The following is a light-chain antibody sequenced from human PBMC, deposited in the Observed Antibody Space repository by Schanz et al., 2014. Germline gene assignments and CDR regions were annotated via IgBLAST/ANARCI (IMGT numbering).Light chain of an antibody. CDR1: QSLLHTNGYNY. CDR3: MQTTQWPWT. J-gene: IGKJ1*01. Sequence: DIVMTQSPLSLPVTPGEPASISCRSSQSLLHTNGYNYLDWYLQKPGQSPQLLIYLGSNRASGVPDRFSGSGSGTDFTLKISRVEAEDVGFYYCMQTTQWPWTFGQGTKVEIE. V-gene: IGKV2-28*01. CDR2: LGS.